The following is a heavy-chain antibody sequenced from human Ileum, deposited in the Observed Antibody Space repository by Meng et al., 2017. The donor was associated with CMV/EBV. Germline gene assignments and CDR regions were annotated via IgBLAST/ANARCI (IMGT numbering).Heavy chain of an antibody. J-gene: IGHJ5*02. Sequence: GGSLRLSCAASGFTFSSYAMSWVRQAPGKGLEWVSAISGSGGSTYYADSVKGRFTISRDNSKNTLYLQMNSLRAEDTAVYYCAKEVVVVPAAPNNWFDPWGQGNLVNGAS. D-gene: IGHD2-2*01. V-gene: IGHV3-23*01. CDR3: AKEVVVVPAAPNNWFDP. CDR2: ISGSGGST. CDR1: GFTFSSYA.